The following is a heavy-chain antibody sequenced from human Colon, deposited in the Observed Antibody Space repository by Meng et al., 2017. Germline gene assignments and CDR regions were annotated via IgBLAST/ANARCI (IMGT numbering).Heavy chain of an antibody. V-gene: IGHV4-61*08. Sequence: QVQGSGPGLGRPLETLSLTCTVPGGSVSSGDYYWSWIRQPPGKGLEWLGYVYYTGNTNYNPSLKNRVTISLDTSNNQFSLKLTSMTAADAAIYYCARVNGDFDEAWFDPWGQGTLVTVSS. CDR3: ARVNGDFDEAWFDP. CDR2: VYYTGNT. CDR1: GGSVSSGDYY. J-gene: IGHJ5*02. D-gene: IGHD2-21*02.